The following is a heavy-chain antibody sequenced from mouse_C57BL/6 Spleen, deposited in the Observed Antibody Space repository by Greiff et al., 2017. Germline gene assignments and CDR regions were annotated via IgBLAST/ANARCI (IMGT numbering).Heavy chain of an antibody. D-gene: IGHD3-1*01. CDR1: GFTFSNYW. J-gene: IGHJ4*01. Sequence: EVKLEESGGGLVQPGGSMKLSCVASGFTFSNYWMNWVRQSPEKGLEWVAQIRLKSDNYATHYAESVKGRFTISRDDSKSSVYLQMNNLRAEDTGIYYCTGGGYSYAMDDWGQGTSVTVSS. V-gene: IGHV6-3*01. CDR3: TGGGYSYAMDD. CDR2: IRLKSDNYAT.